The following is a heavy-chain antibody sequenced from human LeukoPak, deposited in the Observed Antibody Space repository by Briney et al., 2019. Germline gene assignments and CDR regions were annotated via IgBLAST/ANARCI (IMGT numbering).Heavy chain of an antibody. CDR2: ISHSGGST. V-gene: IGHV3-23*01. Sequence: GGSLRLSCAASGFTFDDYAMHWVRQAPGKGLEWVSAISHSGGSTYYADSVKGRFTISRDNSKNTLCLQMNSLRAEDTAVYYCAKHRGGSPDWYFDLWGRGTLVTVSS. J-gene: IGHJ2*01. CDR1: GFTFDDYA. CDR3: AKHRGGSPDWYFDL. D-gene: IGHD3-10*01.